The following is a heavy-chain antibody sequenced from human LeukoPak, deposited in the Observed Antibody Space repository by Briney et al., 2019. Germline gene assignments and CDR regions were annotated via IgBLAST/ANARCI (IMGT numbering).Heavy chain of an antibody. V-gene: IGHV3-7*03. CDR2: IQKDGSEK. J-gene: IGHJ6*03. CDR1: GFTFGSYW. CDR3: AKAGGLDHYYYMDV. Sequence: GGSLRLSCAASGFTFGSYWMTWVRQAPGKGLEWVGNIQKDGSEKNYADSVKGRLTISRDNSRNTLFLQINSLRAEDTAVYYCAKAGGLDHYYYMDVWGKGTTVTVSS.